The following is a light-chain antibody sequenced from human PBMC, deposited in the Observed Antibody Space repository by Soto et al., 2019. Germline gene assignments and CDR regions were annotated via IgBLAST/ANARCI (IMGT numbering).Light chain of an antibody. J-gene: IGLJ2*01. Sequence: QSALTQPPSVSGSPGQSVTISCTGTSEVGSYNRVSWYQQPPGTSPKLLIYDVTKRPLGVSDRFSGSKSGNTASLTISGLQAEDEADYYCGLYTFSDTVVLGGGTKVTVL. CDR3: GLYTFSDTVV. CDR2: DVT. V-gene: IGLV2-18*01. CDR1: SEVGSYNR.